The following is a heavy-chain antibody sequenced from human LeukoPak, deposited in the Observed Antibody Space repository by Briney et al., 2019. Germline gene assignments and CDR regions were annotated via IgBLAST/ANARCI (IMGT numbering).Heavy chain of an antibody. Sequence: AGGTPRLSCAASAFTFSSYGMSWVRQAPGKGLEWVSAISGDGRDIFYADAVKGRFTISRDNSKNTLYLQMNSLRDEDTALYYCAIHGGGTIRIEAFDVWGQGTMVTISS. CDR2: ISGDGRDI. CDR3: AIHGGGTIRIEAFDV. CDR1: AFTFSSYG. V-gene: IGHV3-23*01. J-gene: IGHJ3*01. D-gene: IGHD3-3*01.